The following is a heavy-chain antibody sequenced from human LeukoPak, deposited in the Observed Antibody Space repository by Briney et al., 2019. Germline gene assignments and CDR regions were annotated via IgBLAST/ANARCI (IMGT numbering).Heavy chain of an antibody. Sequence: ASVKVSCKASGYTFTGYYMHWVRQAPGQGLEWMGWINPNSGNTGYAQEFQGRVTMTRNTSISTAYMELSSLRSEDTAVYYCASSSSWYFPYYFDYWGQGTLVTVSS. CDR2: INPNSGNT. CDR1: GYTFTGYY. D-gene: IGHD6-13*01. J-gene: IGHJ4*02. CDR3: ASSSSWYFPYYFDY. V-gene: IGHV1-8*02.